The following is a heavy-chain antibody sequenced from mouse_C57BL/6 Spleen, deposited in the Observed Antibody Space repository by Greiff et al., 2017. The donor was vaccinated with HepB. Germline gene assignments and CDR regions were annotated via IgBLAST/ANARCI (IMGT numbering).Heavy chain of an antibody. J-gene: IGHJ1*03. CDR1: GYTFTSYW. CDR3: ARKGTSSYWYFDV. Sequence: VQLQQPGAELVKPGASVKMSCKASGYTFTSYWITWVQQRPGQGLEWIGDIYPGSGSTNYNEKFKSKATLTVDTSSSTAYMQLSSLTSEDSAVYYCARKGTSSYWYFDVWGTGTTVTVSS. CDR2: IYPGSGST. V-gene: IGHV1-55*01. D-gene: IGHD1-1*01.